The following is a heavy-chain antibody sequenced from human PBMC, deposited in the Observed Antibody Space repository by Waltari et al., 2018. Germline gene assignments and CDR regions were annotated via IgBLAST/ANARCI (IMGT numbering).Heavy chain of an antibody. D-gene: IGHD3-10*01. J-gene: IGHJ4*02. V-gene: IGHV3-74*01. CDR3: VRGMGDY. CDR1: GFTFSTSW. CDR2: MNRDGLIN. Sequence: EVQLVESGGGLAQPGGSLRLSCAASGFTFSTSWMHWVRQAPWQGLVWVSRMNRDGLINNDADAVKGRFTVSRDNAKNTLYLQINSLRAEDTAVYYCVRGMGDYWGQGTLVTVSS.